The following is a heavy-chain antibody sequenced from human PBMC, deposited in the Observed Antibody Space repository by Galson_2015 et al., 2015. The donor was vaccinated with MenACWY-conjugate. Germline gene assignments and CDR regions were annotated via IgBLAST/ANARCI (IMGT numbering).Heavy chain of an antibody. V-gene: IGHV1-69*06. CDR1: GGTFSSYA. Sequence: SVKVSCKASGGTFSSYAISWGRQAPGQGLEWMGGIIPIFGTANYAQKFQGRVTITADKSTSTAYMELSSLRSEDTAVYYCTRGPPSGSYHVLWGQGTLVTVSS. D-gene: IGHD1-26*01. CDR3: TRGPPSGSYHVL. CDR2: IIPIFGTA. J-gene: IGHJ4*02.